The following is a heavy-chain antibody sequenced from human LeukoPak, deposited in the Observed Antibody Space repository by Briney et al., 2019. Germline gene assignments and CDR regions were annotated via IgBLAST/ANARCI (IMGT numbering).Heavy chain of an antibody. D-gene: IGHD3-3*01. Sequence: PGGSLRLSCAASEFTFSIYWMSWVRQAPGKGLEWVANINQGGSEKYYVDSVKGRFTISRDNAKNSLYLQMNSLRAEDTAVYYCARDYAYYDFWSVYYDQGVFDYWGQGTLVTVSS. CDR3: ARDYAYYDFWSVYYDQGVFDY. V-gene: IGHV3-7*01. CDR1: EFTFSIYW. CDR2: INQGGSEK. J-gene: IGHJ4*02.